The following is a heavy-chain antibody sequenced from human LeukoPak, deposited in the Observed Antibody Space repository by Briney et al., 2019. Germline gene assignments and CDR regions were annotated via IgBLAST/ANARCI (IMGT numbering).Heavy chain of an antibody. D-gene: IGHD3-9*01. CDR2: IWYDGSNK. CDR1: GFTFSSYG. J-gene: IGHJ4*02. CDR3: ARERRASGYEIFDY. V-gene: IGHV3-33*01. Sequence: GGSLRLSCAASGFTFSSYGMHRVRQAPGKGLEWVAVIWYDGSNKYYADSVKGRFTISRDNSKNTLYLQMNSLRAEDTAVYYCARERRASGYEIFDYWGQGTLVTVSS.